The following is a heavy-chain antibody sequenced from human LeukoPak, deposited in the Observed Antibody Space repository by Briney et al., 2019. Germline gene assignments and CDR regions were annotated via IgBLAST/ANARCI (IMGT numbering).Heavy chain of an antibody. CDR2: IYYTGST. V-gene: IGHV4-39*01. D-gene: IGHD1-26*01. J-gene: IGHJ4*02. CDR1: GGSISSSSYY. Sequence: PSETLSLTCTVSGGSISSSSYYWGWIRQPPGKGLEWIGCIYYTGSTYYNASLESRVTISVDTSKNEFSLRLNSVTAADTAMYYCAKSGGYGLIDYWGQGTLVTVSS. CDR3: AKSGGYGLIDY.